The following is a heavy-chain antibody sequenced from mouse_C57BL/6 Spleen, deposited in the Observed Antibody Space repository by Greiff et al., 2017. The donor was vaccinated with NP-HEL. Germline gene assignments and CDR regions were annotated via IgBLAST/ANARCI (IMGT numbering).Heavy chain of an antibody. Sequence: EVQLQQSGPELVKPGASVKISCKASGYTFTDYYMHWVKQSHGKSLEWIGDINPNNGGTSYNQKFKGKATLTVDKSSSTAYMELRSLTSEDSAVYYCARSGYYGRYAMDYWGQGTSVTVSS. D-gene: IGHD1-2*01. V-gene: IGHV1-26*01. J-gene: IGHJ4*01. CDR3: ARSGYYGRYAMDY. CDR1: GYTFTDYY. CDR2: INPNNGGT.